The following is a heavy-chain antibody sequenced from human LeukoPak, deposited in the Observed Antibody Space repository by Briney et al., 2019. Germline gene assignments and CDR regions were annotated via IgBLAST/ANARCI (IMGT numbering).Heavy chain of an antibody. CDR2: INTDGSST. D-gene: IGHD2-15*01. CDR1: GFTFSSYW. V-gene: IGHV3-74*01. J-gene: IGHJ5*02. CDR3: ARDRIAATNWFDP. Sequence: GGSLRLSCVASGFTFSSYWMHWVRQAPGKGLVWVSRINTDGSSTSYADSVKGQFTISRDNAKNTVYMQMNSLRAEDTAVYYCARDRIAATNWFDPWGQGTLVTVSS.